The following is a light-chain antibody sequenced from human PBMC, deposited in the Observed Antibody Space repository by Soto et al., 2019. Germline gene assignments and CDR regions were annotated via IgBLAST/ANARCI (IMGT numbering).Light chain of an antibody. V-gene: IGLV2-14*03. CDR2: DVS. CDR3: TSYTSSTPLYV. J-gene: IGLJ1*01. CDR1: RTDVADGYDY. Sequence: QSGLTYAASVSGSPGQSIGISCTGVRTDVADGYDYVSWYQQHPGQAPQLIIYDVSNRPSGVSDRFSGSKSGNTASLTISGLQAEDEAEYYCTSYTSSTPLYVFRTGTKVTVL.